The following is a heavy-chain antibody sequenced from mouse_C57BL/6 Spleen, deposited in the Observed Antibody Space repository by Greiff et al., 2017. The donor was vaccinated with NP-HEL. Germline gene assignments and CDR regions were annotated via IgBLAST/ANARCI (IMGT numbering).Heavy chain of an antibody. D-gene: IGHD1-1*01. CDR1: GFTFSSYT. CDR3: ARRAIDYGSSYWYFDV. J-gene: IGHJ1*03. Sequence: EVQGVESGGGLVKPGGSLKLSCAASGFTFSSYTMSWVRQTPEKRLEWVATISGGGGNTYSPDSVKGRFTISRDNAKNTLYLQMSSLRSEDTALYYCARRAIDYGSSYWYFDVWGTGTTVTVSS. CDR2: ISGGGGNT. V-gene: IGHV5-9*01.